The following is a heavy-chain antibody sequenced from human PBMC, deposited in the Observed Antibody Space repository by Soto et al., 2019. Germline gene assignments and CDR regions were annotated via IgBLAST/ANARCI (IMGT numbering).Heavy chain of an antibody. CDR2: MNPNSGNT. Sequence: ASVKVSCKASGYTFTSYDINWVRQATGQGLEWMGWMNPNSGNTGYAQKFQGRVTMTRNTSISTAYMELSSLRSEDTAVYYCARGFEPMGIVVVPAAMSDWGQGTLVTVSS. CDR3: ARGFEPMGIVVVPAAMSD. D-gene: IGHD2-2*01. J-gene: IGHJ4*02. CDR1: GYTFTSYD. V-gene: IGHV1-8*01.